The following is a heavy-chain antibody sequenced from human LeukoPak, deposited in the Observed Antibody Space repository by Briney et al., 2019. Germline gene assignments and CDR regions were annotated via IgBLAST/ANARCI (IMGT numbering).Heavy chain of an antibody. CDR3: AKDLGKAPTMTTPGYFDL. CDR1: GFTFSSYG. D-gene: IGHD4-17*01. V-gene: IGHV3-30*18. CDR2: ISYDGSNK. J-gene: IGHJ2*01. Sequence: PGRSLRLSCAASGFTFSSYGMLWVRQAPGKGLEWVAVISYDGSNKYYADSVKGRFTISRDNSKDTLYLQMDSLRAEDTAVYYCAKDLGKAPTMTTPGYFDLWGRGTLVTVSS.